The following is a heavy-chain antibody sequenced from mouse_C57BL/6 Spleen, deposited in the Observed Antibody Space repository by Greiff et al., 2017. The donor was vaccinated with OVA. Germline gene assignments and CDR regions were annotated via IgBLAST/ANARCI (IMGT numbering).Heavy chain of an antibody. CDR3: ARGPGYFDY. CDR2: IYPGDGDT. V-gene: IGHV1-82*01. J-gene: IGHJ2*01. CDR1: GYAFSSSW. Sequence: VQLQQSGPELVKPGASVKISCKASGYAFSSSWMNWVKQRPGKGLEWIGRIYPGDGDTNYNGKFKGKATLTADKSSSPAYMQLSSLTSEDSAVYFCARGPGYFDYWGQGTTLTVSS.